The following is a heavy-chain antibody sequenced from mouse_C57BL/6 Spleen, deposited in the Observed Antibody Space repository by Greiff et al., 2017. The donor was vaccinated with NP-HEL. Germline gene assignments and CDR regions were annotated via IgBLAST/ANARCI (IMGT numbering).Heavy chain of an antibody. D-gene: IGHD2-2*01. J-gene: IGHJ4*01. CDR2: ISYSGST. CDR1: GYSITSDY. V-gene: IGHV3-8*01. Sequence: EVKLMESGPGLAKPSQTLSLTCSVTGYSITSDYWNWIRKFPGNKLEYMGYISYSGSTYYNLSLKSRISITRDTSKNQYYQQLNSVTTEDKATNYCARNGYDDYAMDYWGQGTSVTVSS. CDR3: ARNGYDDYAMDY.